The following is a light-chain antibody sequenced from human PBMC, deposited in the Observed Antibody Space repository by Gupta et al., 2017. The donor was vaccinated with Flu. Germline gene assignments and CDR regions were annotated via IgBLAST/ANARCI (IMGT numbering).Light chain of an antibody. Sequence: SYELTQPPSVSVSPGQTARITCSGDALPRQYTYWYQQKPGQAPVLVIYKDSERPSGIPERVSGSSSGTTVTLTISGVQAEDEADYYCQSSDSSENVVFGGGTKLTVL. V-gene: IGLV3-25*02. J-gene: IGLJ2*01. CDR3: QSSDSSENVV. CDR2: KDS. CDR1: ALPRQY.